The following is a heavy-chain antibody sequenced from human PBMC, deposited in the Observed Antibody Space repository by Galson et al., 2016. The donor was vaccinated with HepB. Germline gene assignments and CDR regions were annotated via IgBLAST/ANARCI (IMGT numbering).Heavy chain of an antibody. J-gene: IGHJ4*02. V-gene: IGHV3-72*01. Sequence: SLRLSCAASGFTFSSYAMSWVRQAPGKGPEWVARIRSEASDYSTDYAASVKGIFTISRDDSKNSLFLQMNSLKTEDTALYFCVRDSRTHFYDFWGQGTQVTVSS. CDR3: VRDSRTHFYDF. CDR1: GFTFSSYA. D-gene: IGHD3-3*02. CDR2: IRSEASDYST.